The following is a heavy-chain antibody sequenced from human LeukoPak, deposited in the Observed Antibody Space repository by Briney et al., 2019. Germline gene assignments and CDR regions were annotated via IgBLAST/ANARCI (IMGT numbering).Heavy chain of an antibody. J-gene: IGHJ4*02. Sequence: SETLSLTCAVYGGSFSGYYWSWIRQPPGKGLEWIGEINHSGSTNYNPSLKSRVTISVDTSKNQFSLKLSSVTAADTAVYYCARGPVYSSGWQDYWGQGTLVTVSS. V-gene: IGHV4-34*01. CDR3: ARGPVYSSGWQDY. D-gene: IGHD6-19*01. CDR1: GGSFSGYY. CDR2: INHSGST.